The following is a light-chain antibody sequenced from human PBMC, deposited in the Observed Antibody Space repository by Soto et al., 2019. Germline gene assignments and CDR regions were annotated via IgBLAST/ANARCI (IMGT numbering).Light chain of an antibody. CDR1: QSLISDS. J-gene: IGKJ5*01. CDR2: GAS. CDR3: QQYSKSPQIT. V-gene: IGKV3-20*01. Sequence: EIVLTQFPGTLSLSPGDRATLSCRASQSLISDSLAWYQQKPGQAPRLLIYGASSRATGIPDRFSGTGSETDFTLTISRLESEDFAVYYCQQYSKSPQITFGQGTRLEIK.